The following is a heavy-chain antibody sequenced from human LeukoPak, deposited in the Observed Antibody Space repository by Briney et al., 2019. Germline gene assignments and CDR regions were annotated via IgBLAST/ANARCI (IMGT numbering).Heavy chain of an antibody. V-gene: IGHV4-59*01. CDR3: ARDRLQLQS. CDR1: GGSISSYY. Sequence: SETLSLTCTVSGGSISSYYWSWIRQPPGKGLEWIGYIYYSGSTNYNPSLKSRVTISVETSKNQFSLKLSSVTAADTAVYYCARDRLQLQSWGQGTLVTVSS. J-gene: IGHJ5*02. CDR2: IYYSGST. D-gene: IGHD5-24*01.